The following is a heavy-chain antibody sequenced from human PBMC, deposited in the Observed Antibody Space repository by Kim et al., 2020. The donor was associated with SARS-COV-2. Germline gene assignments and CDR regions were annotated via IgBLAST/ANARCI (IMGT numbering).Heavy chain of an antibody. CDR1: GYTFTSYG. D-gene: IGHD6-6*01. J-gene: IGHJ5*02. Sequence: ASVKVSCKASGYTFTSYGISWVRQAPGQGLEWMGWISAYNGNTNYAQKLQGRVTMTTDTSTSTAYMELRSLRSDDTAVYYCARVRTPYSSSPNWFDPWGQGTLVTVSS. V-gene: IGHV1-18*01. CDR2: ISAYNGNT. CDR3: ARVRTPYSSSPNWFDP.